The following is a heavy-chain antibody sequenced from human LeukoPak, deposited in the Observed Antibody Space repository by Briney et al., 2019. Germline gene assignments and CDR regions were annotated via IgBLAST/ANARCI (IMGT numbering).Heavy chain of an antibody. Sequence: ASVKVSCKASGGTFSSYAISWVRQAPGQGLEWMRGIIPIFGTANYAQKFQGRVTITADESTSTAYMELSSLRSEDTAVYYCASSAGITMVRGAYYYYGMDVWGKGTTVTVSS. CDR3: ASSAGITMVRGAYYYYGMDV. CDR2: IIPIFGTA. J-gene: IGHJ6*04. V-gene: IGHV1-69*01. CDR1: GGTFSSYA. D-gene: IGHD3-10*01.